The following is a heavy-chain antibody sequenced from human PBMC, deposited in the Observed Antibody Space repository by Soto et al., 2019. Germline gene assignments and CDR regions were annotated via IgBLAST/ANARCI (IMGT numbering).Heavy chain of an antibody. J-gene: IGHJ4*02. V-gene: IGHV1-18*01. CDR2: ISAYNGNT. CDR1: GYTFASYA. CDR3: ARDPPPPDY. Sequence: QVQLGQSGAEVKKPGSSVKVSCKASGYTFASYAISWMRQAPGQGLEWMGWISAYNGNTNYAQKLQGRVTMTTDTSTSTAYMALSSLRSDDTAVYYCARDPPPPDYWGQGTLVTVSS.